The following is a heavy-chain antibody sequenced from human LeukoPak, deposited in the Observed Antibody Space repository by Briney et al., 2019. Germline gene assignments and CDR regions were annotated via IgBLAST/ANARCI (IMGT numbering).Heavy chain of an antibody. J-gene: IGHJ5*02. Sequence: ASVKVSCKASGYTFTGYYMHWVRQAPGQGLEWMGWINPNSGGKNYAQKFQGRVTMTRATSISTAYIQVSRLISEDTAVYYSASRGLGGHCSARSCYKNWCDPWGQGTLVTVSS. CDR3: ASRGLGGHCSARSCYKNWCDP. D-gene: IGHD2-15*01. CDR1: GYTFTGYY. V-gene: IGHV1-2*02. CDR2: INPNSGGK.